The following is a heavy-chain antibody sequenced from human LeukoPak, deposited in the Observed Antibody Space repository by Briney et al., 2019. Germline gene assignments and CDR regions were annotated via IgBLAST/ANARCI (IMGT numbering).Heavy chain of an antibody. J-gene: IGHJ6*02. Sequence: PGGSLRLSCAASGFTFSSYGMHWVRQAPGKGLEWVAVISYDGSNKYYADSVKGRFTISRDNSKNTLYLQMNSLRAEDTAVYYCAKDQESLWFGESHPTPMDVWGQGTTVTVSS. CDR2: ISYDGSNK. D-gene: IGHD3-10*01. V-gene: IGHV3-30*18. CDR3: AKDQESLWFGESHPTPMDV. CDR1: GFTFSSYG.